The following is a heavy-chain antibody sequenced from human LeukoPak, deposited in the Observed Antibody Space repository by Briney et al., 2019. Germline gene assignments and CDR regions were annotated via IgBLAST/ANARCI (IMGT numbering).Heavy chain of an antibody. CDR1: GGSISSSSYY. V-gene: IGHV4-39*01. Sequence: SETLSLTCTVSGGSISSSSYYWGWIRQPPGKGLEWIGSIYYSGSTYYNPSLKSRVTISVDTSKNQFSLKLSSVTAADTAVYYCARLGIAAPPRDYWGQGTLVTVSS. CDR3: ARLGIAAPPRDY. D-gene: IGHD6-6*01. CDR2: IYYSGST. J-gene: IGHJ4*02.